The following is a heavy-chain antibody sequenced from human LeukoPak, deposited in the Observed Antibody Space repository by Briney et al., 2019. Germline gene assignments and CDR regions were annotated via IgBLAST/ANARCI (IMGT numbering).Heavy chain of an antibody. CDR3: AATRTAMVPDY. J-gene: IGHJ4*02. CDR1: Y. D-gene: IGHD5-18*01. Sequence: YXSWIRXPPGKGLEWIGYIYYSGSTNYNPSLKSRVTISVDTSKNQFSLKLSSVTAADTAVYYCAATRTAMVPDYWGQGTLVTVSS. CDR2: IYYSGST. V-gene: IGHV4-59*08.